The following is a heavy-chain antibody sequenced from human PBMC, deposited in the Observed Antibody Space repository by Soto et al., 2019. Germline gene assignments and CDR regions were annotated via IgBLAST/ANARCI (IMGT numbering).Heavy chain of an antibody. D-gene: IGHD6-19*01. J-gene: IGHJ6*02. Sequence: QVQLQESGPGLVKPSETLSLTCTVSGGSISSYYWSWIRQPPGKGLEWIGYIYYSGSTNYNPSLKSRVTISVDTSKNQCSLKLSSVTAADTAVYYCARGGGSSGWYYYYGMDVWGQGTTVTVSS. CDR3: ARGGGSSGWYYYYGMDV. V-gene: IGHV4-59*01. CDR2: IYYSGST. CDR1: GGSISSYY.